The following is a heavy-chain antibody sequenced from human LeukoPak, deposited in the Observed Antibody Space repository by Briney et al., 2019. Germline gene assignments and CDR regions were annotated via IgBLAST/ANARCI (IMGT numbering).Heavy chain of an antibody. CDR1: GGSISSYY. D-gene: IGHD6-13*01. Sequence: SETLSLTCTVSGGSISSYYWSWIRQPPGKGLEWIGYIYYSGSTYYNPSLKSRVTISVDTSKNQFSLKLSSVTAADTAVYYCARHSSSWFSAIFDYWGQGTLVTVSS. CDR3: ARHSSSWFSAIFDY. J-gene: IGHJ4*02. CDR2: IYYSGST. V-gene: IGHV4-59*08.